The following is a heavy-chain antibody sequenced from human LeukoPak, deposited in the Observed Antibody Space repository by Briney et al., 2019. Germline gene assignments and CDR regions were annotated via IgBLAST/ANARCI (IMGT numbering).Heavy chain of an antibody. CDR3: ARDWGELSNYYYYYMDV. D-gene: IGHD1-26*01. J-gene: IGHJ6*03. V-gene: IGHV1-46*01. Sequence: GASVKVSCKASGYTFTSYYMHWVRQAPGQGLEWMGIINPSGGSTSYAQKFQGRVTMTRDTSTSTVYMELSSLRSEDTAVYYCARDWGELSNYYYYYMDVWGKGTTVTISS. CDR1: GYTFTSYY. CDR2: INPSGGST.